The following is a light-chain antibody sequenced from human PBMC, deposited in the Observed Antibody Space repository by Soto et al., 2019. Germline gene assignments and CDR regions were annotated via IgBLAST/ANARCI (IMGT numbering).Light chain of an antibody. CDR3: AAWDDSLNGHVV. CDR1: ISNIGSNS. J-gene: IGLJ2*01. V-gene: IGLV1-44*01. Sequence: QLVLTQPPSASGAPGQRVTISCSGGISNIGSNSVSWYQQLPGTAPKLLIYDNNQRPSGVPARFSGSKSGTSASLAISGLQSEDEGDYYCAAWDDSLNGHVVFGGGTKLTVL. CDR2: DNN.